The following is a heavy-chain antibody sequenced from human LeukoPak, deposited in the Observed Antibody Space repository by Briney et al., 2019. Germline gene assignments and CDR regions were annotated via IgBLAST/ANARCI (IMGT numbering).Heavy chain of an antibody. J-gene: IGHJ6*02. D-gene: IGHD3-10*02. CDR3: ARDLHYYVAMDV. CDR2: ISSSSRTT. CDR1: AFSFSAYS. V-gene: IGHV3-48*02. Sequence: QPGGSLRLSCAASAFSFSAYSMNWVRQAQGKGLEWVSYISSSSRTTYYADSVKGRFTISRDNAKNSLYLQMNSLRDEDTAVYYCARDLHYYVAMDVWGQGTTVTVSS.